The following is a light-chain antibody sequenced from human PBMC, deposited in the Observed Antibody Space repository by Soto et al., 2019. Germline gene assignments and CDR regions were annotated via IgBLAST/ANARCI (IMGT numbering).Light chain of an antibody. CDR2: DAS. Sequence: DIQMTQSPSTLSSYVGDRVTITCRASQSLGIWLAWHQQKPGKAPKLLIYDASTLKSGVPSRFSGSGSGTKFTLTISSLQPDDFATYYSQEYKSYSGTFGQGTKVDIK. J-gene: IGKJ1*01. CDR1: QSLGIW. V-gene: IGKV1-5*01. CDR3: QEYKSYSGT.